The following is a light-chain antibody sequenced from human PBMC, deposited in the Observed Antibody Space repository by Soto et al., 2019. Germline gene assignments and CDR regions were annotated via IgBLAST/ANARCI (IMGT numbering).Light chain of an antibody. J-gene: IGKJ1*01. CDR2: GAS. V-gene: IGKV3-15*01. Sequence: EIVMTQSPATVPVSPGERVTLSCRASQSVSIDLAWYQQKTGQAPRLLIYGASNRANDIPPSCTGSGSGTEFTLTISSLQSEDIAVYYCQKYNKLPQTFRQGTKLEIK. CDR1: QSVSID. CDR3: QKYNKLPQT.